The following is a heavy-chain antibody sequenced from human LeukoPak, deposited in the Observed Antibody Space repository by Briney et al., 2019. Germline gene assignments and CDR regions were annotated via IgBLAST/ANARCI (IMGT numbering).Heavy chain of an antibody. CDR2: IYYSGST. J-gene: IGHJ3*02. CDR3: ARAAPYYFGASGDAFDI. D-gene: IGHD3-3*01. V-gene: IGHV4-59*01. Sequence: ETLSLTCTVSGGSISSYYWSWIRQPPGKGLEWIGYIYYSGSTNYNPSLKSRVTISVDTSKNQFSLKLSSVTAADTAVYYCARAAPYYFGASGDAFDIWGQGTMVTVSS. CDR1: GGSISSYY.